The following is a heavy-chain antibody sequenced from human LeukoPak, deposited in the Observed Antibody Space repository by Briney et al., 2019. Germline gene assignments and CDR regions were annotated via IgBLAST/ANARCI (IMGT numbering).Heavy chain of an antibody. J-gene: IGHJ3*02. V-gene: IGHV3-23*01. D-gene: IGHD3-10*01. Sequence: PGGSLRLSCAASGFTFSSYAVNWVRQAPGKGLEWVSVISGSGGSTNYADSVKGRFTISRDNSKNTPYLQMNSLRAEDTAAYYCAKDRRTITTRGAFDIWGQGTMVSISS. CDR1: GFTFSSYA. CDR3: AKDRRTITTRGAFDI. CDR2: ISGSGGST.